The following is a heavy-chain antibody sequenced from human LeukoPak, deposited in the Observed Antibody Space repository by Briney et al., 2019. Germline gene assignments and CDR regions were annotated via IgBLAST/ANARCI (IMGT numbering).Heavy chain of an antibody. V-gene: IGHV4-4*02. D-gene: IGHD5-18*01. Sequence: PSGTLSLTCGVSGGSISSTNWWSWVRQPPGQGLEWIGSIYYTGSTYYNPSLKSRVTISVDTSKNQFSLKLSSVTAADTAVYFCAGQGQHNYGYPFVDYWGQGTLVTVSS. J-gene: IGHJ4*02. CDR3: AGQGQHNYGYPFVDY. CDR2: IYYTGST. CDR1: GGSISSTNW.